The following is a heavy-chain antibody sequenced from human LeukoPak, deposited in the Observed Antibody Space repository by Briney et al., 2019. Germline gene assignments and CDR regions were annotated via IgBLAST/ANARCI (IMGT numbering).Heavy chain of an antibody. D-gene: IGHD3-16*02. CDR2: IQPDGSEQ. J-gene: IGHJ4*02. V-gene: IGHV3-7*03. Sequence: GGSLRLSCAASGFTFSSNWMSWVRQAPGKGLEWVGNIQPDGSEQYPVDSVKGRFTISRDNARNVLFLQMNSLRVEDTAVYYCAKDRGSGMYYDYVWGSYRPKHFDYWGQGTLVTVSS. CDR1: GFTFSSNW. CDR3: AKDRGSGMYYDYVWGSYRPKHFDY.